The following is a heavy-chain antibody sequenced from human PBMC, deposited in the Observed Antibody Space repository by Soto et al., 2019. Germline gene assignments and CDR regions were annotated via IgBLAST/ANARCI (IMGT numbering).Heavy chain of an antibody. CDR1: GGPFPNGGYY. V-gene: IGHV4-31*03. D-gene: IGHD3-16*01. Sequence: SETLSLTCTVSGGPFPNGGYYWSWIRQEPGKGLEWIGYTHYSGDTSYNPSLRSRVTISTDASKTQFSLRLRSVTSADTAVYYGARGDSQVSSVFDDRGQGRVVTV. CDR3: ARGDSQVSSVFDD. J-gene: IGHJ4*02. CDR2: THYSGDT.